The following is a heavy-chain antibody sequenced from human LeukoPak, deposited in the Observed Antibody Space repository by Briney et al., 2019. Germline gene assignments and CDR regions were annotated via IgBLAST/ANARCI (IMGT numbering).Heavy chain of an antibody. CDR2: IYTSGST. CDR1: GGSISSGSYY. D-gene: IGHD3/OR15-3a*01. J-gene: IGHJ4*01. CDR3: ASSLGWYFGY. V-gene: IGHV4-61*02. Sequence: PSETLSLTCTVSGGSISSGSYYWSWIRQPPGKGLEWIGRIYTSGSTNYNPSLKSRVTISVDTSKNQFSLKLSSLTAAKTAVYDCASSLGWYFGYQGHGTLVTVSS.